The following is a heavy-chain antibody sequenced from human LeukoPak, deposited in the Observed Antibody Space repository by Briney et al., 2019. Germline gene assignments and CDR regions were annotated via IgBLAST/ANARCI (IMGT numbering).Heavy chain of an antibody. CDR1: GGSISSYY. J-gene: IGHJ6*03. Sequence: SETLSLTCTVSGGSISSYYWSWIRQPAGKGLEWIGRIYTSGSTNYNPSLKSRVTMSVDTSKNQFSLKLSSVTAADTAVYYCARVMSRTYYYYYMDVWGKKTTATVSS. V-gene: IGHV4-4*07. CDR3: ARVMSRTYYYYYMDV. D-gene: IGHD5/OR15-5a*01. CDR2: IYTSGST.